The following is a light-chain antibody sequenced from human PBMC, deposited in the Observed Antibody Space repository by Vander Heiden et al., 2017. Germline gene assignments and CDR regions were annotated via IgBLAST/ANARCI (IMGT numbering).Light chain of an antibody. CDR1: SSDVGGYNY. V-gene: IGLV2-11*01. J-gene: IGLJ1*01. CDR3: CSYAGSTLGV. CDR2: DGS. Sequence: QPALTQPRPVSGSPGQSVTISCTGTSSDVGGYNYVSWYHQHPGKAPNLMIYDGSKRPAGVPGRFSGSKSGNTASLTIAGHQAEDEADYYCCSYAGSTLGVFGTGTKVTVL.